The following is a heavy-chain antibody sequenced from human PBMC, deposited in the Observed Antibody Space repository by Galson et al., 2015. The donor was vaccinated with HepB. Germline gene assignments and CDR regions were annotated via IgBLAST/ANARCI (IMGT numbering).Heavy chain of an antibody. CDR1: GYTFTGYY. V-gene: IGHV1-2*02. J-gene: IGHJ4*02. CDR2: INPNSGGT. D-gene: IGHD1-26*01. CDR3: ARDPYSGSYYGYFDY. Sequence: SVKVSCKASGYTFTGYYMHWVRQAPGQGLEWMGWINPNSGGTNYAQKFQGRVTMTRDTSISTAYMELSRLRSDDTAVYYCARDPYSGSYYGYFDYWGQGTLVTVSS.